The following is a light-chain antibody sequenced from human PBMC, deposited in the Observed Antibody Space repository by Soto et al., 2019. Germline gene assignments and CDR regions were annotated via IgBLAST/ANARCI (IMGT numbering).Light chain of an antibody. CDR3: HAWDSNTVV. V-gene: IGLV3-9*01. J-gene: IGLJ2*01. CDR1: NIGSKS. Sequence: SYELTQPLSVSVALGQTARITCGGHNIGSKSVHWYQQRPGQAPVLIIYRDTNRPSGIPERFSGSNSGNTATLTLSRAQVGDEADYFCHAWDSNTVVFGGGTKVT. CDR2: RDT.